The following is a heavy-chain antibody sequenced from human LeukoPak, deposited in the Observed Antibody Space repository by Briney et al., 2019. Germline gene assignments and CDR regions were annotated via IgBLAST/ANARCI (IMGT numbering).Heavy chain of an antibody. CDR2: INTSGGST. CDR3: ARGPGPADDGGGYCFDY. CDR1: GYTFTSYY. Sequence: GGSVKVSCKASGYTFTSYYLYWVRQAPGQGLEWMGVINTSGGSTTSAQKFQGRVTMTRDTSTSTVYMELRSLRSEDTAVYYCARGPGPADDGGGYCFDYWGQGTLVTVSS. V-gene: IGHV1-46*01. J-gene: IGHJ4*02. D-gene: IGHD3-22*01.